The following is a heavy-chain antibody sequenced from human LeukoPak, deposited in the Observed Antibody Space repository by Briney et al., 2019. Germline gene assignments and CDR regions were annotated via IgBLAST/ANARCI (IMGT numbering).Heavy chain of an antibody. J-gene: IGHJ5*01. V-gene: IGHV4-59*07. D-gene: IGHD4-17*01. CDR2: IYYSGRG. Sequence: PSATLSLTCSVYGASITSSFWSSTRHPPGRGLEMIGYIYYSGRGNYKPSLKGRGDISLDTSKNRVSLKLTSVTAADTAVYYCARLWRPHDYDNWFDYWGQGSLVTVSS. CDR1: GASITSSF. CDR3: ARLWRPHDYDNWFDY.